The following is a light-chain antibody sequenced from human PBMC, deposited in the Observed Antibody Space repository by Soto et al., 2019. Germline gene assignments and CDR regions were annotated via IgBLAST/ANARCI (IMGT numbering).Light chain of an antibody. CDR1: QSVSSSY. J-gene: IGKJ5*01. Sequence: EIVLTQSPGTLSLSPGERATLSCRASQSVSSSYLAWYQQKPGQAPRLIMYGASSRATGIPDRLSGSGSGTDFTLTISRLEPEDFAVYYCQQYNSPPYTFGQGTRLEI. CDR2: GAS. V-gene: IGKV3-20*01. CDR3: QQYNSPPYT.